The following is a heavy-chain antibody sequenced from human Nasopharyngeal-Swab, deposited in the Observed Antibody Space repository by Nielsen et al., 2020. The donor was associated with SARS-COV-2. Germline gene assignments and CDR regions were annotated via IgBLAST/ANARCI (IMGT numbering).Heavy chain of an antibody. J-gene: IGHJ6*03. CDR1: GGSISSSSYY. V-gene: IGHV4-39*01. CDR2: ITYSGST. Sequence: SETLSLTCTVSGGSISSSSYYWGWIRQPPGKGLEWIGSITYSGSTYYNPSLKSRVTKSADTTKNQFSLKLSSVAAADTAVYYCSTIVYYYMDVWGKGTTVTVSS. D-gene: IGHD5/OR15-5a*01. CDR3: STIVYYYMDV.